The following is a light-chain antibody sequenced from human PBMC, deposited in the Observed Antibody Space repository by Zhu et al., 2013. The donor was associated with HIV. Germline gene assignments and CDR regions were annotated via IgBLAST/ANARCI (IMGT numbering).Light chain of an antibody. CDR2: WAS. Sequence: DIVMTQSPDSLTVSLGERATINCKSSQSVLYSPNNKNYLAWYQQKPGQPPKLLIYWASTRESGVPDRFSGSGSGTDFTLTISNLQAEDVAVYYCQQYYDTQCSFGQGTKLEI. CDR3: QQYYDTQCS. V-gene: IGKV4-1*01. J-gene: IGKJ2*04. CDR1: QSVLYSPNNKNY.